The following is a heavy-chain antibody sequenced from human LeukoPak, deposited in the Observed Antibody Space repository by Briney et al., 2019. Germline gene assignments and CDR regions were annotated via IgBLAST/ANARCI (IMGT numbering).Heavy chain of an antibody. Sequence: EASVKVSCKAYGGTFSSYAISWVRQAPGQGLEWMGWISAYNGNTNYAQKLQGRVTMTTDTSTSTAYMELRSLRSDDTAVYYCARVLSGLLWFGELAPNYYYYYMDVWGKGTTVTISS. CDR3: ARVLSGLLWFGELAPNYYYYYMDV. D-gene: IGHD3-10*01. CDR1: GGTFSSYA. J-gene: IGHJ6*03. V-gene: IGHV1-18*01. CDR2: ISAYNGNT.